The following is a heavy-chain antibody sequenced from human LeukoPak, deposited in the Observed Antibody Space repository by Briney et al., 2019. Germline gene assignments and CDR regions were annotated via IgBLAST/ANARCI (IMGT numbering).Heavy chain of an antibody. CDR3: ASGGSVQSIKEGDY. J-gene: IGHJ4*02. D-gene: IGHD1-1*01. Sequence: KPGGSLRLSCAASGFTFSSYSMNWVRQAPGKGLEWVSSISSSSSYVYYADSVKGRFTISRDNAKNSLYLQMNSLRAEDTAVYYCASGGSVQSIKEGDYWGQGTLVTVSS. CDR1: GFTFSSYS. V-gene: IGHV3-21*01. CDR2: ISSSSSYV.